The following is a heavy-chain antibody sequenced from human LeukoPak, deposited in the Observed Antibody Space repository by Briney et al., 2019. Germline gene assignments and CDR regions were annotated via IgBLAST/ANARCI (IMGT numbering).Heavy chain of an antibody. CDR1: GGSISIYY. V-gene: IGHV4-59*01. CDR3: ASGSYYFDY. J-gene: IGHJ4*02. CDR2: IYYSGST. D-gene: IGHD1-26*01. Sequence: PSETLSLTCTVSGGSISIYYWSWIRQPPGKGLEWIGYIYYSGSTKYNPSLKSRVTISVDTSKNQVSLKLSSVTAADTAVYYCASGSYYFDYWGQGTLVTVSS.